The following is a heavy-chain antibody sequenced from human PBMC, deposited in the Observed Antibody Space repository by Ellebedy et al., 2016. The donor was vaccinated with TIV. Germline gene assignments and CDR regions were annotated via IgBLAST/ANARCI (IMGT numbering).Heavy chain of an antibody. CDR3: ATLGTYFDY. CDR2: IGTAGDT. V-gene: IGHV3-13*01. Sequence: GESLKISCAASGFTLSSYDMHWVRQATGKGLEWVSTIGTAGDTYYPGSVKGRFTISRENAKNSLYLQMNSLRAGDTAVYYCATLGTYFDYWGQGTLVTVSS. D-gene: IGHD7-27*01. J-gene: IGHJ4*02. CDR1: GFTLSSYD.